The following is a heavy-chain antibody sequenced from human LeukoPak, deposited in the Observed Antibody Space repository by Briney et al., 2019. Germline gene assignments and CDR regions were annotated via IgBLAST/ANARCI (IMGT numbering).Heavy chain of an antibody. CDR1: GFTFSSYG. J-gene: IGHJ4*02. Sequence: GGSLRLSCAASGFTFSSYGMHWVRQAPGKGLEWVAVISYDGSNKYYADSVKGRFTISRDNSKNTLYLQMNSLRAEDTAVYYCAKDRRTAADCGGDCYSGVDYWGQGTLVTVSS. CDR3: AKDRRTAADCGGDCYSGVDY. V-gene: IGHV3-30*18. D-gene: IGHD2-21*02. CDR2: ISYDGSNK.